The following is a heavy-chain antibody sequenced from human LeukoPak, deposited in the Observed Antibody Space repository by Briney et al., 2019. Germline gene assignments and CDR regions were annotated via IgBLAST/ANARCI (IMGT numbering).Heavy chain of an antibody. D-gene: IGHD6-19*01. J-gene: IGHJ4*02. CDR3: ATSSGYSSVENDY. CDR1: GYTFTGYY. V-gene: IGHV1-69*02. CDR2: IIPILGIA. Sequence: ASVKVSCKASGYTFTGYYMHWVRQAPGQGLEWMGRIIPILGIANYAQKFQGRVTITADKSTSTAYMELSSLRSEDTAVYYCATSSGYSSVENDYWGQGTLVTVSS.